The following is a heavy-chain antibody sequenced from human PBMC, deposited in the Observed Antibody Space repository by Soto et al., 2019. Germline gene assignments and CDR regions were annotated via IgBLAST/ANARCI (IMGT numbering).Heavy chain of an antibody. CDR2: TITIFRTA. V-gene: IGHV1-69*01. CDR1: RESVNSSA. Sequence: AKVSRAPCRESVNSSAITGSRQKPGQGLTGLGGTITIFRTANYAQKFQGRVTITADESTSTAYMELSSLRSEDTAVYYCAGELRAGRFLFDSWGQGTLFTVSS. J-gene: IGHJ4*02. CDR3: AGELRAGRFLFDS. D-gene: IGHD3-16*01.